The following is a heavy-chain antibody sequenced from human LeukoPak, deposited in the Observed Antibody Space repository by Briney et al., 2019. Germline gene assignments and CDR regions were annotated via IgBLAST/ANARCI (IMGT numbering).Heavy chain of an antibody. CDR1: GFTFSSYW. CDR2: ISHSGST. V-gene: IGHV4-4*01. J-gene: IGHJ4*02. D-gene: IGHD6-25*01. Sequence: GSLRLSCAASGFTFSSYWMSWVRQPPGKGLEWIGEISHSGSTNYNPSLKSRVTISVDKSKNQFSLKLSSVTAADTAVYSCARKNIPSPRIRYSSDWNGRAFDYWGQGTLVTVSS. CDR3: ARKNIPSPRIRYSSDWNGRAFDY.